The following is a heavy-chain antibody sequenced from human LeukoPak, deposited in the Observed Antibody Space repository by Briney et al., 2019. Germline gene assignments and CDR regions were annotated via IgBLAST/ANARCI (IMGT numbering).Heavy chain of an antibody. CDR1: GGSFNGYY. D-gene: IGHD1-7*01. CDR2: INHSGST. CDR3: ARGGRKYNWNYEYAFDI. J-gene: IGHJ3*02. V-gene: IGHV4-34*01. Sequence: TPSETLSLTCAVYGGSFNGYYWSWIRQPPGKGLEWIGEINHSGSTNYNPSLKSRVTISVDTSKNQFSLKLSSVTAADTAVYYCARGGRKYNWNYEYAFDIWGQGTMVTVSS.